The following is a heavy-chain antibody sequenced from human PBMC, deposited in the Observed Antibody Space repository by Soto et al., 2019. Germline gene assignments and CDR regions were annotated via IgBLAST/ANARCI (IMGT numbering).Heavy chain of an antibody. CDR3: ARHISNFRYYYYAMDV. V-gene: IGHV3-7*03. Sequence: GGSLRLSCEASGFTFSGYWMSWVRQAPGKGLGWVADIKYDGSVQYYVDSVKGRFTISRDNAKKLLYLQMNGLRAEDTALYYCARHISNFRYYYYAMDVWGQGTTVTVSS. J-gene: IGHJ6*02. CDR2: IKYDGSVQ. CDR1: GFTFSGYW. D-gene: IGHD4-4*01.